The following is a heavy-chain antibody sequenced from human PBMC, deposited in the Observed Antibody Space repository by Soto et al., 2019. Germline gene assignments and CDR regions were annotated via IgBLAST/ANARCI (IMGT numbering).Heavy chain of an antibody. CDR2: IYYSGST. J-gene: IGHJ4*02. D-gene: IGHD6-13*01. V-gene: IGHV4-59*01. CDR1: GGSISSYY. CDR3: ARVGIAAAGTLFFFDY. Sequence: QVQLQESGPGLVKPSETLSLTCTVSGGSISSYYWSWIRQPPGKGLECIGYIYYSGSTSYNPSLRRRVALSVDTSKNQFSLKLSSVTAADTAVYYCARVGIAAAGTLFFFDYWGQGTLVTVSS.